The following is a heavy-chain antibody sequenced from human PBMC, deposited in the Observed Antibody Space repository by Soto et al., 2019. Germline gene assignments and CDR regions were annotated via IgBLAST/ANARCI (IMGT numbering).Heavy chain of an antibody. CDR3: ASHFYYGSGSYYHPGPPWLDP. V-gene: IGHV4-34*01. CDR2: INHSGST. CDR1: GGSFSGYY. D-gene: IGHD3-10*01. J-gene: IGHJ5*02. Sequence: TSETLSLTCAVYGGSFSGYYWSWIRQPPGKGLEWVGEINHSGSTNYNPSLKSRVTTTYDPTKTRSSLKLSLLTAADTVVYYCASHFYYGSGSYYHPGPPWLDPWGKDPLVTVPS.